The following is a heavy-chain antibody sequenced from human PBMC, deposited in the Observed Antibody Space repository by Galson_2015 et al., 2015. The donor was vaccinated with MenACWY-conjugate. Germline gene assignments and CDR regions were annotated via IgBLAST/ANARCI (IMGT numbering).Heavy chain of an antibody. J-gene: IGHJ3*02. CDR3: ARERGPYDAFDI. CDR2: LWSNGINN. V-gene: IGHV3-33*01. Sequence: CLRLSCAASGFTLSNYGMHWLRQAPGKGLEWVAVLWSNGINNYYADSVKGRFTFSRDNFNNMLYLQMNSLRAEDTAVYYCARERGPYDAFDIWGQGTLVTVSS. CDR1: GFTLSNYG.